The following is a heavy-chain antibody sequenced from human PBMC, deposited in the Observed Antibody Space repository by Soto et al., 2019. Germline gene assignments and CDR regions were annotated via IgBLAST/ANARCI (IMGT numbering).Heavy chain of an antibody. CDR2: ISYDGSNK. V-gene: IGHV3-30-3*01. D-gene: IGHD5-18*01. CDR1: GFTFSSYV. J-gene: IGHJ5*02. Sequence: QVQLVESGGGVVQPGRSLRLSCAASGFTFSSYVMHWVRQAPGKGLEWVAVISYDGSNKYYSDSVKGRFTISSDNYTTTLYLQMNSLKVEDRVVYCCARGVGGRIQVGPWGQGTLVSVSS. CDR3: ARGVGGRIQVGP.